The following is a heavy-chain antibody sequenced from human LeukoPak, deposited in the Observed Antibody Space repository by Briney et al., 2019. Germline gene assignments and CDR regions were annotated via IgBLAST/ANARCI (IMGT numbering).Heavy chain of an antibody. J-gene: IGHJ4*02. CDR2: ISGNGGST. Sequence: GGSLRLSCTASGFTFSNYAMTWVRQAPGKGLEWVCGISGNGGSTYCADSVKGRFTISRDYSKSSLHLQMNSLRAEDTAVYYCAKTSGSYFAGFDCWGKGTLVTVSS. D-gene: IGHD3-22*01. CDR3: AKTSGSYFAGFDC. V-gene: IGHV3-23*01. CDR1: GFTFSNYA.